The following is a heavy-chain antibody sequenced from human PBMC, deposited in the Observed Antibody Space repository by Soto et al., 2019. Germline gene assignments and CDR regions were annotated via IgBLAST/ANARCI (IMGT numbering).Heavy chain of an antibody. D-gene: IGHD3-22*01. V-gene: IGHV3-30*18. CDR2: ISYDGSNK. J-gene: IGHJ4*02. CDR1: GFTFSSYG. Sequence: VGSLRLSCAASGFTFSSYGMHWVRQAPGKGLEWVAVISYDGSNKYYADSVKGRFTISRDNSKNTLYLQMNSLRAEDTAVYYCAKTRYDSSGYYYPDWGQGTLVTVSS. CDR3: AKTRYDSSGYYYPD.